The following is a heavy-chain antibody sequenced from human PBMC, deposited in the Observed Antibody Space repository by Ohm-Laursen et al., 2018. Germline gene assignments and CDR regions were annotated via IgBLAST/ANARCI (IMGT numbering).Heavy chain of an antibody. D-gene: IGHD1-26*01. CDR3: ARGGSGSYVDY. CDR1: GGSVSRGTYY. J-gene: IGHJ4*02. Sequence: GTLSLTCRVSGGSVSRGTYYWSWIRQPPGKRLEWIGYAHYSGSTNYNPSLRGRVSISIDTSKNQFSLKLSSVTAADTAVYYCARGGSGSYVDYWGQGTLVTVSS. CDR2: AHYSGST. V-gene: IGHV4-61*01.